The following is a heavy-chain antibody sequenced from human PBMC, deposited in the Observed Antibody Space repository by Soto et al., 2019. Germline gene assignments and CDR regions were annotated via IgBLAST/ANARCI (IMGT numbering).Heavy chain of an antibody. J-gene: IGHJ6*02. D-gene: IGHD3-10*01. CDR3: AKALYGSETYTYYCGMDV. Sequence: SGGSLRLSCAASGFTFSRFGMHWVRQAPGKGLEWVAVISYDGSNRFYADSVKGRFTISRDNSKNTLYLQMNSLRPEDTAVYYCAKALYGSETYTYYCGMDVWGQGTTVTVSS. CDR1: GFTFSRFG. CDR2: ISYDGSNR. V-gene: IGHV3-30*18.